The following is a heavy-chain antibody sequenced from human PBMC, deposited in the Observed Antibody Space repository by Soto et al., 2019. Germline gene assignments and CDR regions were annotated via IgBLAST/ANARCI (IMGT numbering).Heavy chain of an antibody. D-gene: IGHD1-1*01. CDR3: ARVGALVTPGNLYYYRDV. CDR1: GFIFSNYW. CDR2: INEDGSDR. Sequence: EVQLVESGGGLVQPGGSLRLSCAAAGFIFSNYWMSWVRQAPGKGLEWVASINEDGSDRKYADSVKGRFTISRDNAENSLFLQMNTLRAVDTAMFYCARVGALVTPGNLYYYRDVWGRGTAVTVSS. J-gene: IGHJ6*03. V-gene: IGHV3-7*01.